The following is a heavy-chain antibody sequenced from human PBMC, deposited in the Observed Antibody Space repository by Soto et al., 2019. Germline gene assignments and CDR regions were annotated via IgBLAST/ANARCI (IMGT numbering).Heavy chain of an antibody. V-gene: IGHV1-69*12. CDR1: GGTFSSYA. CDR2: IIPIFGTA. J-gene: IGHJ4*02. D-gene: IGHD3-22*01. CDR3: ARGLATVVVITGGLCYFVS. Sequence: QVQLVQSGAEVKKPGSSVKVSCKASGGTFSSYAISWVRQAPGQGLEWMGGIIPIFGTANYAQKFQGRARGTADESTSTTDMELSCLRSEDTAVYYWARGLATVVVITGGLCYFVSWGQGTLVTVSS.